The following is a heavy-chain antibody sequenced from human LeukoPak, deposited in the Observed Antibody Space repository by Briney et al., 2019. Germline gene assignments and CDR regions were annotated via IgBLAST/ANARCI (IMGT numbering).Heavy chain of an antibody. CDR1: GFTFSSYS. Sequence: PGGSLRLSCAASGFTFSSYSMNWVRQAPGKGLEWVSSISSSSSYIYYADSVKGRFTISRDNAKNSLYLQMNSLRAEDTAVYYCARELSYDSSGYYYGYWGQGTLVTVSS. CDR2: ISSSSSYI. CDR3: ARELSYDSSGYYYGY. D-gene: IGHD3-22*01. J-gene: IGHJ4*02. V-gene: IGHV3-21*04.